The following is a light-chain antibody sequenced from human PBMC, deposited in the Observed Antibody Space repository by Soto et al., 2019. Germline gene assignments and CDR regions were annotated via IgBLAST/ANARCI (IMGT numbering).Light chain of an antibody. Sequence: EIVLTQSPGTLSLSPGERATLSCRASQSINSRYLAWYQQKPGQAPRLLIYGASSRATGIPDRFSGSGSGTDFTLTISRLEAEDFAGYYCQQFGSSPGFTFGPWTKVDIK. CDR3: QQFGSSPGFT. CDR1: QSINSRY. V-gene: IGKV3-20*01. CDR2: GAS. J-gene: IGKJ3*01.